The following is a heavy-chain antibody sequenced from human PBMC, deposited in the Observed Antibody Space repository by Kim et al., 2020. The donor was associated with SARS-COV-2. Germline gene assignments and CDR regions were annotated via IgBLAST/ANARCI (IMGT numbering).Heavy chain of an antibody. CDR1: GGSISSSNW. Sequence: SETLSLTCAVSGGSISSSNWWSWVRQPPGKGLEWIGEIYHSGSTNYNPSLKSRVTISVDKSKNQFSLKLSSVTAADTAVYYCARDHGYCSSSSCWFDPWGQGTLVTVSS. J-gene: IGHJ5*02. CDR3: ARDHGYCSSSSCWFDP. D-gene: IGHD2-2*03. V-gene: IGHV4-4*02. CDR2: IYHSGST.